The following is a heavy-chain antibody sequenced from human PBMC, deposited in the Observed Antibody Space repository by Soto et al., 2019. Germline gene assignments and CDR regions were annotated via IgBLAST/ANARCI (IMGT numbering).Heavy chain of an antibody. CDR1: GGSISSGGYY. CDR3: ARGHDFWSGYYGYFDY. Sequence: PSETLSLTCTVSGGSISSGGYYWSWIRQHPGKGLEWIGYIYYSGSTYYNPSLKSRVTISVDTSKNQFSLKLSSVTAADTAVYYCARGHDFWSGYYGYFDYWGQGTLVTVSS. CDR2: IYYSGST. J-gene: IGHJ4*02. V-gene: IGHV4-31*03. D-gene: IGHD3-3*01.